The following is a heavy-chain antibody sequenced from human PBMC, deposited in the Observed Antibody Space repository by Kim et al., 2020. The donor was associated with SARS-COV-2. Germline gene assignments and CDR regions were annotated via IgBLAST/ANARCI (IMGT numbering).Heavy chain of an antibody. Sequence: SVKGRFTISRDNSKNTLYLQMNSLRAEETAVYYCAKGVGGVVPAASYFDYWGQGTLVTVSS. D-gene: IGHD2-2*01. J-gene: IGHJ4*02. V-gene: IGHV3-23*01. CDR3: AKGVGGVVPAASYFDY.